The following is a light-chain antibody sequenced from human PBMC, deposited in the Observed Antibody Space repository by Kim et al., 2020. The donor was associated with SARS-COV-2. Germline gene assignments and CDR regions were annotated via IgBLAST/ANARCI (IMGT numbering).Light chain of an antibody. Sequence: DIVMTQTPLSLSVTPGQPASISCKSSQSLLHSDGKTYLYWYLQKSGQPPQVLIYEASNRFSGVPDRFSGSGSGTDFTLKISRVEAEDVGVYYCMQSIQLPRTFGQGTKVDIK. CDR2: EAS. V-gene: IGKV2D-29*01. J-gene: IGKJ1*01. CDR1: QSLLHSDGKTY. CDR3: MQSIQLPRT.